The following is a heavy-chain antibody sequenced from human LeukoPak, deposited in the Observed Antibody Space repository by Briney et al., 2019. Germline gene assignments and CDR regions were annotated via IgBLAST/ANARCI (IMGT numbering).Heavy chain of an antibody. D-gene: IGHD5-18*01. Sequence: GGSLRLSRAPSGFTVSSNYMRGVRQAPGKGLEWVSVIYSGGSTYYADSVKGRFTISRDNSKNTLYLQMNSLRAEDTAVYYCAGDTANYDYYYMDVWGKGTTVTVSS. CDR2: IYSGGST. CDR3: AGDTANYDYYYMDV. CDR1: GFTVSSNY. J-gene: IGHJ6*03. V-gene: IGHV3-53*01.